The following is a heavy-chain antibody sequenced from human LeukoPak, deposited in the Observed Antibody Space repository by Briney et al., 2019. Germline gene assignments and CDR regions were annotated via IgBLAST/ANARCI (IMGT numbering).Heavy chain of an antibody. CDR1: GYTFTGYY. J-gene: IGHJ4*02. D-gene: IGHD3-10*01. Sequence: ASVTVSCKASGYTFTGYYMHWVRQAPGQGLEWMGWINPNSGGTNYAQKFQGRVTMTRDTSISTAYMELSRLRSDDTAVYYCARLTMGVANFDYWGQGTLVTVSS. CDR2: INPNSGGT. V-gene: IGHV1-2*02. CDR3: ARLTMGVANFDY.